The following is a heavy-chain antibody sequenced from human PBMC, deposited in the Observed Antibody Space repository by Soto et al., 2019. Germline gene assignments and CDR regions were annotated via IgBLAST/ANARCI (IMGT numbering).Heavy chain of an antibody. CDR2: INHSGST. CDR1: GGSFSGYY. CDR3: ARGRGFWSGYPSKYYYYYYGMDV. V-gene: IGHV4-34*01. J-gene: IGHJ6*02. Sequence: SETLSLTCAVYGGSFSGYYWSWIRQPPGKGLEWIGEINHSGSTNYNPSLKSRVTISVDTSKNQFSLKLSSVTAADTAVYYCARGRGFWSGYPSKYYYYYYGMDVWGQGTTVTVSS. D-gene: IGHD3-3*01.